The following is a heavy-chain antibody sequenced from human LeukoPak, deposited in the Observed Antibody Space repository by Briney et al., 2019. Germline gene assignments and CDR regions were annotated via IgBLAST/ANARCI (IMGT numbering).Heavy chain of an antibody. CDR2: INPNSGGT. J-gene: IGHJ6*03. D-gene: IGHD6-19*01. V-gene: IGHV1-2*02. CDR1: GCTFTGYY. CDR3: ARDSFSSGWYYYYYYMDV. Sequence: ASVKVSCKASGCTFTGYYMHWVRQAPGQGLEWMGWINPNSGGTNYAQKFQGRVTMTRDTSISTAYMELSRLRSDDTAVYYCARDSFSSGWYYYYYYMDVWGKGTTVTVSS.